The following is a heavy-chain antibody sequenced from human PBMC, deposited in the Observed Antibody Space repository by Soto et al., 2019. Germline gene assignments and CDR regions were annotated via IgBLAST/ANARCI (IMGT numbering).Heavy chain of an antibody. V-gene: IGHV1-18*04. D-gene: IGHD4-17*01. J-gene: IGHJ1*01. CDR1: GYTFTSYG. Sequence: QVQLVQSGPDLKRPGASMKVSCKASGYTFTSYGISWVRQAPGQALEWMAWISPLKGRTQYSQKAQGRVTLSTDTSSNTAYMEMTPLRVDDTAVYYCAMDYGDRPEYFKHWGQGTLVTVS. CDR2: ISPLKGRT. CDR3: AMDYGDRPEYFKH.